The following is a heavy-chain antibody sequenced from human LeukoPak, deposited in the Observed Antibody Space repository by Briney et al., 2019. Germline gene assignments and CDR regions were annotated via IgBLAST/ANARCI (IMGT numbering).Heavy chain of an antibody. Sequence: PGGSLRLSCAASGFTFSSYEMNWVRQAPGKGLEWVSYISSSGSTTYYADSVKGRFTISRDNAKNSLYLQMDSLRAEDTAVYYCAREYYYDSKDYWGQGTLVTVSS. CDR1: GFTFSSYE. V-gene: IGHV3-48*03. CDR2: ISSSGSTT. D-gene: IGHD3-22*01. J-gene: IGHJ4*02. CDR3: AREYYYDSKDY.